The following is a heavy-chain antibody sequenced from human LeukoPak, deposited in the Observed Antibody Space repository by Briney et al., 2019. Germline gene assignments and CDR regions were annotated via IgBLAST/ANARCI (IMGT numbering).Heavy chain of an antibody. CDR3: ARGAAAGT. D-gene: IGHD6-13*01. CDR1: GGSFSGYY. V-gene: IGHV4-34*01. Sequence: PSETLSLTCAVYGGSFSGYYWSWIRQPPGKGLEWIGEINHSGSTNYNPSLKSRVTISVDTSKNQFSLKLSSVTAADTAVYYCARGAAAGTWGQGTLVTVSS. J-gene: IGHJ4*02. CDR2: INHSGST.